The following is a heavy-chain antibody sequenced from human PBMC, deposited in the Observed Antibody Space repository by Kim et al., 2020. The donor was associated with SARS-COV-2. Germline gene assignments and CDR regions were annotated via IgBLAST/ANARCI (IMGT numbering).Heavy chain of an antibody. V-gene: IGHV1-18*01. Sequence: ASVKVSCKASGYTFTSYGISWVRQAPGQGLEWMGWISAYNCNTNYAQKLQGRVTMTTDTSTSTAYMELRSLRSDDTAVYYCARTPPKPVAGDFDYWGQGTLVTVSS. CDR2: ISAYNCNT. D-gene: IGHD6-19*01. CDR3: ARTPPKPVAGDFDY. J-gene: IGHJ4*02. CDR1: GYTFTSYG.